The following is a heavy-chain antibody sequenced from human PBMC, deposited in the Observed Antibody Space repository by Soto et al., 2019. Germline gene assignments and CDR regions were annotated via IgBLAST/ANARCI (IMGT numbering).Heavy chain of an antibody. Sequence: GGSLRLSCAASGFTFSSYAMSWVRQAPGKGLEWVSAISGSGGSTYYADSVKGRFTISRDNSKNTLYLQMNSLRAEDTAVYYCAKAHDSPYSSSWYLGFGWFDPWGQGTLVTVSS. V-gene: IGHV3-23*01. D-gene: IGHD6-13*01. CDR2: ISGSGGST. CDR3: AKAHDSPYSSSWYLGFGWFDP. J-gene: IGHJ5*02. CDR1: GFTFSSYA.